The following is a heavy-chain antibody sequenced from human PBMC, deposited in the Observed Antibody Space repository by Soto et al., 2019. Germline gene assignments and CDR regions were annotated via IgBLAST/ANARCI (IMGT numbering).Heavy chain of an antibody. Sequence: GGSLRLSCAASGFTFSSYEMNWVRQAPGKGLEWVSAISGSGGSTYYADSVKGRFTISRDNSKNTLYLQMNSLRAEDTAVYYCAKDLRYSNYGGGDYWGQGTLVTVSS. V-gene: IGHV3-23*01. CDR3: AKDLRYSNYGGGDY. CDR2: ISGSGGST. J-gene: IGHJ4*02. CDR1: GFTFSSYE. D-gene: IGHD4-4*01.